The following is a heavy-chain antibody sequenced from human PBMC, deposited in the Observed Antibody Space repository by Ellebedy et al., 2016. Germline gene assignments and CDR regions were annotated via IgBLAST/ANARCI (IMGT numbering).Heavy chain of an antibody. J-gene: IGHJ4*02. CDR1: GGTFSSYA. V-gene: IGHV1-69*13. Sequence: SVKVSCXASGGTFSSYAISWVRQAPGQGLEWMGGIIPIFGTANYAQKFQGRVTITADESTSTAYMELSSLRSEDTAVYYCVIAYCGGDCYSAWGYWGQGTLVTVSS. D-gene: IGHD2-21*01. CDR3: VIAYCGGDCYSAWGY. CDR2: IIPIFGTA.